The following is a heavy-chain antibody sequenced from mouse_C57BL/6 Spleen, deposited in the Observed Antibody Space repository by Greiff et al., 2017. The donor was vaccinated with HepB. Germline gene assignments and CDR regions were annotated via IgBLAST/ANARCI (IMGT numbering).Heavy chain of an antibody. CDR3: ARPREDYAMDD. CDR2: IDPSDSET. V-gene: IGHV1-52*01. Sequence: VQLQQPGAELVRPGSSVKLSCKASGYTFTSYWMHWVKQRPIQGLEWIGNIDPSDSETHYNQKFKDKATLTVDKSSSTAYMQLSSLTSEDAAVYYCARPREDYAMDDWGKGTSVTVSS. J-gene: IGHJ4*01. CDR1: GYTFTSYW.